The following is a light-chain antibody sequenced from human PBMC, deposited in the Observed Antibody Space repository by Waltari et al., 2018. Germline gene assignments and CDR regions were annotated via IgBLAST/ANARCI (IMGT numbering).Light chain of an antibody. J-gene: IGKJ2*01. Sequence: DIVLTQSPDSLAVSLGERATINCKSSQSILSSSNNRNYLGWYQQKPVQPPKLLISWASTRESGVPDRFSGSGSGTDFTLTISILQTEDVAVYYCQQCYSYPYTFGQGTNLEIK. CDR3: QQCYSYPYT. CDR2: WAS. V-gene: IGKV4-1*01. CDR1: QSILSSSNNRNY.